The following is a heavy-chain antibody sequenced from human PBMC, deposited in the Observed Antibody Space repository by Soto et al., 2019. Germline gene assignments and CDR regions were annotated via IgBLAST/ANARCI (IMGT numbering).Heavy chain of an antibody. CDR2: ISSASSET. Sequence: GGSLRLSCEASGFTFSRASMNWVRQVPGKGLEWVASISSASSETWYADSVKGRFIISRDNAQNSLFLQMNTLRPEDSGIYYCARVAYWGPGTQVTVSS. CDR1: GFTFSRAS. J-gene: IGHJ4*02. V-gene: IGHV3-21*01. CDR3: ARVAY.